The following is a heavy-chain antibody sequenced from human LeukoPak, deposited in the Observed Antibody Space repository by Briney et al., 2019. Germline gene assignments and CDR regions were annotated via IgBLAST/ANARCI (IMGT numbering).Heavy chain of an antibody. CDR1: GFTFSSYP. CDR3: ATSSGWYPKYFDY. Sequence: PGGSLRLSCAASGFTFSSYPMSWVRQAPGKGLEWVSAISGSGGDTYYADSVKGRFTISRDNSKNTLDLQMNSLRAEDTALYYCATSSGWYPKYFDYWGQGTLVTVSS. V-gene: IGHV3-23*01. D-gene: IGHD6-19*01. J-gene: IGHJ4*02. CDR2: ISGSGGDT.